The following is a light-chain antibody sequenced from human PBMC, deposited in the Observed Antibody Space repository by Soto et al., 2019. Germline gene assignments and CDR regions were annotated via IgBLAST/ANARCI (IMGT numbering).Light chain of an antibody. CDR2: EVS. Sequence: QSALTQPASVSGSPGQSITISCTGTSSDVGSYNLVSWYQQHPGKAPKLMIYEVSKRPSGVSNRFSGSKSGNTASLTISGLQAEDEADYYCCSYAGSSIPYVFGTGTKLPVL. CDR3: CSYAGSSIPYV. CDR1: SSDVGSYNL. V-gene: IGLV2-23*02. J-gene: IGLJ1*01.